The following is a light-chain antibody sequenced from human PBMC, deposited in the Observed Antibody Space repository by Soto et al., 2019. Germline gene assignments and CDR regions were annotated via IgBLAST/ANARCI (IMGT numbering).Light chain of an antibody. CDR2: GAS. CDR1: QSVSSNY. CDR3: HQYGSSPQT. V-gene: IGKV3-20*01. Sequence: EIVLTQSPGTLSLSPGERATLSCGASQSVSSNYLAWYQQKPGRAPRLLIYGASSRATGIPDRFSGSGSGTDFSLTISRLEPEDFAVYYCHQYGSSPQTFGQGTKVDIK. J-gene: IGKJ1*01.